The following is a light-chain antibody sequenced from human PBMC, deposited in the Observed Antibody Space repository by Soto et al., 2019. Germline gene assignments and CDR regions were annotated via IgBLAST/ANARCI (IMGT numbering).Light chain of an antibody. CDR3: CSYAGSSTPHVV. CDR2: EGS. J-gene: IGLJ2*01. V-gene: IGLV2-23*01. Sequence: QSALTQPASVSGSPGQSITISCTGTSSDVGSYNLVSWYQQHPGKAPKLMICEGSKRPSGVSNRFSGSKSGNTASLTISGLQAEDEADYYCCSYAGSSTPHVVFGGGTKLTVL. CDR1: SSDVGSYNL.